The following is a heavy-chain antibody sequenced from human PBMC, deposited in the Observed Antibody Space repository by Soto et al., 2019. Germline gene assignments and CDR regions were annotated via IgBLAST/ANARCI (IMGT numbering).Heavy chain of an antibody. J-gene: IGHJ4*02. V-gene: IGHV3-53*04. CDR1: GFTFSSYV. Sequence: GGSLRLSCAASGFTFSSYVMSWVRQAPGKGLEWVSVIYSGGSTYYADSVKGRFTISRHNSKNTLYLQMDSLRVEDTAVYYCARSPSGYDFSYWGQGTLVTVSS. D-gene: IGHD5-12*01. CDR3: ARSPSGYDFSY. CDR2: IYSGGST.